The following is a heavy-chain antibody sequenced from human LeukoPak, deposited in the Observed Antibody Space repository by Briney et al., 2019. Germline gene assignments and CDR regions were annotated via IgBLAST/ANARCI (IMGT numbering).Heavy chain of an antibody. J-gene: IGHJ3*02. CDR2: MSGSGDGT. Sequence: PGGSLRLSCAASGFTFSSYAMSWVRQAPGKGLEWVSGMSGSGDGTLYADSVKGRFTISRDNFKNTLYLQMNSLRAEDTAVYYCAKDDIAAAGTGYDAFDIWGQGTMVTVSS. V-gene: IGHV3-23*01. D-gene: IGHD6-13*01. CDR1: GFTFSSYA. CDR3: AKDDIAAAGTGYDAFDI.